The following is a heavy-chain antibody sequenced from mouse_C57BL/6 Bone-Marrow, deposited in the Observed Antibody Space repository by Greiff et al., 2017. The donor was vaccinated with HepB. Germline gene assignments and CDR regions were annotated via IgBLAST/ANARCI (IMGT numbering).Heavy chain of an antibody. CDR2: IYPRSGNT. V-gene: IGHV1-81*01. Sequence: QVQLQQSGAELARPGASVKLSCKASGYTFTSYGISWVKQRTGQGLEWIGEIYPRSGNTYYNEKFKGKATLTADKSSSTAYMELRSLTSEDSAVYFCARSYGNYLPWFAYWGQGTLVTVSA. D-gene: IGHD2-1*01. J-gene: IGHJ3*01. CDR1: GYTFTSYG. CDR3: ARSYGNYLPWFAY.